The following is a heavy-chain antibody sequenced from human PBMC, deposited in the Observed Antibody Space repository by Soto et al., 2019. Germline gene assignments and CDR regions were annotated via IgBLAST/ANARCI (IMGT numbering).Heavy chain of an antibody. CDR2: ISSSSSYI. Sequence: EVQLVESGGGLVKPGGSLRLSCAASGFTFSSYSMNWVRQAPGKGLEWVSSISSSSSYIYYADSVKGRFTISRDNAKNSLYLQMNSLRGEDTAVYYCARVGGYYPNWFDPWGQGTLVTVSS. D-gene: IGHD3-22*01. V-gene: IGHV3-21*01. CDR3: ARVGGYYPNWFDP. J-gene: IGHJ5*02. CDR1: GFTFSSYS.